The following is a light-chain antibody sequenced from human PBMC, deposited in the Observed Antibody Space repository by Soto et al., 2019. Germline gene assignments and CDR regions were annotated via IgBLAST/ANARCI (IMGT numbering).Light chain of an antibody. CDR3: QQRSNWPPWT. J-gene: IGKJ1*01. Sequence: EIVLTQSPATLSLSPGERATLSCRASQSVSSYLAWYQQKPGRAPSLLIYDASTRATGVPARFSGSGSGTDFTLTISSLEREDFAVYYCQQRSNWPPWTFGQGTKVEIK. CDR1: QSVSSY. CDR2: DAS. V-gene: IGKV3-11*01.